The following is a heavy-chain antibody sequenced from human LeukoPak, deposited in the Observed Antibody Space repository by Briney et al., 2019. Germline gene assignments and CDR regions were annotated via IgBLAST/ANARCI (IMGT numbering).Heavy chain of an antibody. V-gene: IGHV3-66*01. CDR3: ATGTDAYKSGC. Sequence: PGGSLRLSCAASGFTFSSYEMNWVRQAPGKGLEWVSTIYHDGTTYYANSVQGRFTISRDNSRNTLYFQMNSLRAEDTAVYYCATGTDAYKSGCWGLGTLVTVSS. CDR1: GFTFSSYE. CDR2: IYHDGTT. J-gene: IGHJ1*01. D-gene: IGHD5-24*01.